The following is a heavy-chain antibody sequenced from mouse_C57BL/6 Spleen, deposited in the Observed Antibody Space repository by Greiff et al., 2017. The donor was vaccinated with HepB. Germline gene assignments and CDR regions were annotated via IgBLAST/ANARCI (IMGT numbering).Heavy chain of an antibody. J-gene: IGHJ4*01. D-gene: IGHD2-12*01. CDR2: IYPGDGDT. V-gene: IGHV1-82*01. CDR1: GYAFSSSW. Sequence: VQLQQSGPELVKPGASVKISCKASGYAFSSSWMNWVKQRPGKGLEWIGRIYPGDGDTNYNGKFKGKATLTADKSSSTAYMQLSSLTSEDSAVYFCARGGTIVGYYAMDYWGQGTSVTVSS. CDR3: ARGGTIVGYYAMDY.